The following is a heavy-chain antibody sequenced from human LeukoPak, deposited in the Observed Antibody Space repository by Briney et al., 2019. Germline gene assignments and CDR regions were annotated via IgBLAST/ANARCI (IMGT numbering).Heavy chain of an antibody. V-gene: IGHV4-61*02. J-gene: IGHJ4*02. Sequence: SQTLSLTCTISGDSINSNTLYWGWIRQPAGKGLEWIGRIFFGGATEYSPSFKSRVVISLDASSNQFSLKLSSVTAADTAVYYCVKGNWGSDFDHWGQGTLVTVSS. CDR2: IFFGGAT. D-gene: IGHD7-27*01. CDR3: VKGNWGSDFDH. CDR1: GDSINSNTLY.